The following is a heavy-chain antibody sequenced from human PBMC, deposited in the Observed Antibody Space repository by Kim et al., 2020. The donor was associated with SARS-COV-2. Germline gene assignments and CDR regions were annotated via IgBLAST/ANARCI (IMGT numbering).Heavy chain of an antibody. D-gene: IGHD2-2*01. CDR3: ARVPAAATPTYYFDY. J-gene: IGHJ4*02. Sequence: PLTSRVTISVATSKTQFSLKLSSVTAADTAVYYCARVPAAATPTYYFDYWGQGTLVTVSS. V-gene: IGHV4-39*07.